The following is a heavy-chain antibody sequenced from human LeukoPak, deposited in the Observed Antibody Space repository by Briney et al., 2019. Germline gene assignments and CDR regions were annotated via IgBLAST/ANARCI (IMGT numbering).Heavy chain of an antibody. CDR1: GGSFSGYY. D-gene: IGHD2-15*01. Sequence: SETLSLTCAVHGGSFSGYYWSWIRQPPGKGLEWIGEINHSGSTNYNPSLKSRVTISVDTSKNQFSLKLSSVTAADTAVYYRARGANCSGGSCYPDTRFDPWGQGTLVTVSS. CDR2: INHSGST. J-gene: IGHJ5*02. V-gene: IGHV4-34*01. CDR3: ARGANCSGGSCYPDTRFDP.